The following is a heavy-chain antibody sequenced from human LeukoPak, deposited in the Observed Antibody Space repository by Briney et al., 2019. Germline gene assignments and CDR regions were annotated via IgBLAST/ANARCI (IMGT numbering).Heavy chain of an antibody. CDR2: ISGRSSTI. Sequence: GGSLRLSCAASAFTFSDYSMNWVRQAPGKGLEWVSYISGRSSTIYYADAVKGRFTISRDNAKNSMYLQMNSLRAEDTAVYYCARDRIKSGSYYFDYWGQGTLVTVSS. CDR1: AFTFSDYS. D-gene: IGHD1-26*01. CDR3: ARDRIKSGSYYFDY. J-gene: IGHJ4*02. V-gene: IGHV3-48*01.